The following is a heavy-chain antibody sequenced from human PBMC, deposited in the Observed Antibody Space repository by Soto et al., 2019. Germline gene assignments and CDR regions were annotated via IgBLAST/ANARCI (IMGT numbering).Heavy chain of an antibody. D-gene: IGHD4-17*01. V-gene: IGHV4-30-2*01. CDR1: GGSISSGGYS. Sequence: SETLSLTCAVSGGSISSGGYSCNWIRQPPGKGPEWIGYIYHSGSTYYNPSLKSRVTISVDRSKNQFSLKLSSVTAADTAVYYCARGVTTVTTFDYWGQGTLVTVSS. CDR2: IYHSGST. CDR3: ARGVTTVTTFDY. J-gene: IGHJ4*02.